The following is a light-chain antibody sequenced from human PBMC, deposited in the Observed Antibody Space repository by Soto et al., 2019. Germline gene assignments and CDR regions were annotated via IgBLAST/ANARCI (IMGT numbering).Light chain of an antibody. V-gene: IGLV2-14*03. CDR1: SSDVGAYDF. Sequence: LTQPASVYGSTGRSITISCTGTSSDVGAYDFVSWYQQHPDKAPKLMIYEVRNRPSGVSNRFSGSKSVNTATLTISGLQAEDEADYYCSSYTTSSTRVFGTGT. CDR2: EVR. CDR3: SSYTTSSTRV. J-gene: IGLJ1*01.